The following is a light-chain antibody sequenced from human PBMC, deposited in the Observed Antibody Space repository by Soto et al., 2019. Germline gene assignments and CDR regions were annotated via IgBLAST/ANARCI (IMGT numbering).Light chain of an antibody. CDR3: QQYGSSPRYT. J-gene: IGKJ2*01. V-gene: IGKV3-20*01. Sequence: EIVLTQSPGTLSLSPGERATLSCRASQSVSNNYLAWYQQKPDQAPRLLIYGASSRATGIPDRFRGSGSGTDFTLTISRLEPDDLAVSYCQQYGSSPRYTFGQGTKLEIK. CDR1: QSVSNNY. CDR2: GAS.